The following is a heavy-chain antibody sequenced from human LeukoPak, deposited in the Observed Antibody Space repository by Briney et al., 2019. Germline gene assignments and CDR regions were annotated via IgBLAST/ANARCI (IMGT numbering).Heavy chain of an antibody. CDR2: IGVSGGST. J-gene: IGHJ6*02. D-gene: IGHD7-27*01. V-gene: IGHV3-23*01. CDR3: AKSLGGDYYYYGMDV. CDR1: GFTFGSIA. Sequence: PGGSLGSSCAAPGFTFGSIAIAWSGQAQGRGLDWVSGIGVSGGSTYYADPVKGRFTISRDNSKNTLYLQMNSLRAEDTAVYYCAKSLGGDYYYYGMDVWGQGTTVTVSS.